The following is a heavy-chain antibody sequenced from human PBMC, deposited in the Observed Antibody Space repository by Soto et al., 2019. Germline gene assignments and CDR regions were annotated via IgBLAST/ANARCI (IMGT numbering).Heavy chain of an antibody. Sequence: VASVKVSCKASGGTFSSYAISWVRQAPGQGLEWMGGIIPIFGTANYAQKFQGRVTITADESTSTAYMELSSLRSEDTAVCYCARNIWKPNYYYGMDVWGQGTTVTVSS. D-gene: IGHD1-1*01. CDR1: GGTFSSYA. CDR2: IIPIFGTA. J-gene: IGHJ6*02. CDR3: ARNIWKPNYYYGMDV. V-gene: IGHV1-69*13.